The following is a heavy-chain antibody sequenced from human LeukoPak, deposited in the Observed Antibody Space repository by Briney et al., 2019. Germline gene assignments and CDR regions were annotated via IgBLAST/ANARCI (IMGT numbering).Heavy chain of an antibody. CDR1: SGSITSGGYY. CDR2: IYYSGST. J-gene: IGHJ6*03. V-gene: IGHV4-31*03. CDR3: ARAPKGMTTVRYYYYYYMDV. D-gene: IGHD4-11*01. Sequence: SQTLSLTRTVSSGSITSGGYYWNWIRQHPGKGLEWIGYIYYSGSTFYNPSLKSRVTMSVDTSKNQFSLKLSSVTPADTAVYYCARAPKGMTTVRYYYYYYMDVWGKGTTVTVSS.